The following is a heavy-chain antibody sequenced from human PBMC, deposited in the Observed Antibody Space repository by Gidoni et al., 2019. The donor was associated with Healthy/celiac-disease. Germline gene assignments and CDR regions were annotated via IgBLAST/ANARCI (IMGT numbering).Heavy chain of an antibody. J-gene: IGHJ4*02. V-gene: IGHV4-4*07. CDR3: ARDLSSSWDYYFDF. D-gene: IGHD6-13*01. Sequence: QVQLQESGPGLVKPSETLSLTCTVSGGSISSYYWSWIRQPAGKGLEWIGRIYTSGSTNYNPSLKSRVTMSVDTSKNQFSLKLSSVTAADTAVYYCARDLSSSWDYYFDFWGQGTLVTVSS. CDR2: IYTSGST. CDR1: GGSISSYY.